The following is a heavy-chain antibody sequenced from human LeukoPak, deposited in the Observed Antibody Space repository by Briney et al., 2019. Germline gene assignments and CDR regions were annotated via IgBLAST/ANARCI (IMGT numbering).Heavy chain of an antibody. CDR2: LYPNSGNR. CDR1: GYTFINYD. CDR3: ARGNMIRFGGVS. Sequence: ASVKVSCKASGYTFINYDINWVRQAPGQGPEWIVWLYPNSGNRGSARTFQDRVTLTRDTSIRPAYMDICSLTSEDTGVYCCARGNMIRFGGVSWGQGSLVTVSS. J-gene: IGHJ5*02. D-gene: IGHD3-16*01. V-gene: IGHV1-8*01.